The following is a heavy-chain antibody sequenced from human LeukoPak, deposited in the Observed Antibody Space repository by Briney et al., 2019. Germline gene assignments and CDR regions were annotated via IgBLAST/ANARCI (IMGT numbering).Heavy chain of an antibody. V-gene: IGHV4-30-2*01. CDR3: ARGTWELQYFQH. Sequence: PSETLSLTCTVSGGPISSGGYYWSWIRQPPGKGLEWIGYIYHSGSTYYNPSLKSRVTISVDRSKNQFSLKLSSVTAADTAVYYCARGTWELQYFQHWGQGTLVTVSS. J-gene: IGHJ1*01. CDR1: GGPISSGGYY. D-gene: IGHD1-26*01. CDR2: IYHSGST.